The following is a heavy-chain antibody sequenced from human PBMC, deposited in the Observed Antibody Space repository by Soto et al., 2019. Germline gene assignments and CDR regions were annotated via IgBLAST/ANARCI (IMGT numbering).Heavy chain of an antibody. Sequence: EVQLLESGGDLVQPGGSLRLSCVASGITFGSRAMSWVRQAPGEGLEWVSAISGSGGSTYYADSVKGRFTISRDNSKNTLYLQMNSLRAEDTAVYYCAKDWDIVVVVAAADSAFDIWGQGTMVTVSS. V-gene: IGHV3-23*01. CDR1: GITFGSRA. D-gene: IGHD2-15*01. CDR3: AKDWDIVVVVAAADSAFDI. J-gene: IGHJ3*02. CDR2: ISGSGGST.